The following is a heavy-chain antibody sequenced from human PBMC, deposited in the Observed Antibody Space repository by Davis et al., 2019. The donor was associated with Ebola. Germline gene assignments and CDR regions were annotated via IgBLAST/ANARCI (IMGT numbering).Heavy chain of an antibody. V-gene: IGHV1-3*01. CDR3: ARGTSGSSSNNLDAFDI. D-gene: IGHD6-13*01. Sequence: ASVKVSCKASGYTFTTYAMHWVRQAPGQRLEWMGWINAGNGNTKYSRKFQGRVTITGDTSASSAYMELSSLRSEDTAVYYCARGTSGSSSNNLDAFDIWGQGTMVTVSS. J-gene: IGHJ3*02. CDR1: GYTFTTYA. CDR2: INAGNGNT.